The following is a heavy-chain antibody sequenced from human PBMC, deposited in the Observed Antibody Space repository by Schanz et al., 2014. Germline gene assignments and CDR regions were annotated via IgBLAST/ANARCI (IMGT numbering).Heavy chain of an antibody. CDR2: IFFRGST. CDR1: GGSISSGGYS. V-gene: IGHV4-30-4*07. CDR3: YGMDV. J-gene: IGHJ6*02. Sequence: QVQLQESGPGLVKPSQTLSLTCAVSGGSISSGGYSWSWIRQPPGKGLEWIGYIFFRGSTYYNPSLTSRVTISRNTSKHQFSRRRTSVTAADTAVYYCYGMDVWGQGTTVTVSS.